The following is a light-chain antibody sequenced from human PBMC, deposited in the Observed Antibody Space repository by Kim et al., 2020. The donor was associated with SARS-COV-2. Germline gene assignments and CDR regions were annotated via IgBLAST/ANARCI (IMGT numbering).Light chain of an antibody. CDR1: QGISSY. Sequence: SASVGDRVTITCRASQGISSYLAWYQQKPGKAPTLLIYGASTLQSGVPSRFSGNGSGTDFTLTISSLQPEDFATYYCQHFNTYPHTFGQGTKLEI. V-gene: IGKV1-9*01. J-gene: IGKJ2*01. CDR3: QHFNTYPHT. CDR2: GAS.